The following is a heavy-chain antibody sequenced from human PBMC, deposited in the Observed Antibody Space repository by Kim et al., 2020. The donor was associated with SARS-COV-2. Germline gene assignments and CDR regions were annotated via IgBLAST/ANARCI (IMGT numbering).Heavy chain of an antibody. Sequence: GGSLRLSCAVSGFTFTKYWLHWVRQAPGRGLVWVSHISRDGTGTDYADSVKGRFTISRDSAKNTLYLQMDSLRAEDTAVYYCARANGTYGMDVWGRGTTVTVSS. D-gene: IGHD1-26*01. CDR2: ISRDGTGT. CDR3: ARANGTYGMDV. V-gene: IGHV3-74*01. J-gene: IGHJ6*02. CDR1: GFTFTKYW.